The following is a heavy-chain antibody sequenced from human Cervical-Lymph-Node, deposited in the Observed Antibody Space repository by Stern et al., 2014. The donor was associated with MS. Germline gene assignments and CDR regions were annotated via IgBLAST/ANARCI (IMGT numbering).Heavy chain of an antibody. CDR1: GYTFTAYY. CDR3: ARGNSCSAGSCLLDY. CDR2: IHPNSGGA. D-gene: IGHD2-15*01. J-gene: IGHJ4*02. V-gene: IGHV1-2*06. Sequence: VQLVQSGAEVKKPGASVKVSCKASGYTFTAYYMHWVRQAPGHGLEWMGRIHPNSGGANYAQKFQGRVTMTRDTSISTAYMELSSLRSDDTAVYYCARGNSCSAGSCLLDYWGQGTLVTVSS.